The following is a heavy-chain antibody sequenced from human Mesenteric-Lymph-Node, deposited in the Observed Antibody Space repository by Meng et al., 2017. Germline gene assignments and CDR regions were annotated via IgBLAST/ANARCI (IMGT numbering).Heavy chain of an antibody. V-gene: IGHV3-74*01. J-gene: IGHJ4*02. CDR2: VNGDGGTT. CDR1: GFTFSSYW. Sequence: GSLRLSCAASGFTFSSYWMHWVRQAPGKGLVWVSRVNGDGGTTSYADSVKGRFTISRDNAKNSLYLQMNSLRAEDTALYYCARNYGSGVDYWGQGTLVTVSS. CDR3: ARNYGSGVDY. D-gene: IGHD3-10*01.